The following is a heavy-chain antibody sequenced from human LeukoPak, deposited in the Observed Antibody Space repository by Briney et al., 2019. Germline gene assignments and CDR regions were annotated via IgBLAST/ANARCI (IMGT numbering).Heavy chain of an antibody. CDR2: IYEGGNS. CDR1: GFIVNNKY. V-gene: IGHV3-53*01. Sequence: PGGSLRLSCAVSGFIVNNKYMTWVRQAPGKGLEWVSVIYEGGNSDYADSVKGRFTISRDNSKNTLYMQMNSLRVEDTAVYYCARDRDDYGDPDAFDMWGQGTMVTVSS. CDR3: ARDRDDYGDPDAFDM. J-gene: IGHJ3*02. D-gene: IGHD4-17*01.